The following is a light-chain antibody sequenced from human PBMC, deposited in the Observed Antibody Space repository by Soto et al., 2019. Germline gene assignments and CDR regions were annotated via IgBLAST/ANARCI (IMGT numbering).Light chain of an antibody. CDR1: QSVSSSY. J-gene: IGKJ1*01. CDR2: GAS. CDR3: QQYGSSIWT. Sequence: EIVLTQSPGTLSLSPGERATLSCRASQSVSSSYLAWYQQKPGQAPRLLIYGASSRATGIPDRFSGSGSGTDFTLTISRLVPEDFAVYYCQQYGSSIWTFGQATKGDIE. V-gene: IGKV3-20*01.